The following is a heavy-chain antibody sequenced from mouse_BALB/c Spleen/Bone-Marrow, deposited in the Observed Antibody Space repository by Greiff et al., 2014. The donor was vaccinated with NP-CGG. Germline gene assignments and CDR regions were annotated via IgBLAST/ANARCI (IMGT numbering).Heavy chain of an antibody. Sequence: GAELVKPGASVKLSCKASGYTFTSYWMHWVKQRPGQGLEWIGEINPSNGRTNYNEKFKSKATLTVDKSSSTAYMQLSSLTSEDSAVYYCAGPFDYWGQGTTLTVSS. CDR3: AGPFDY. CDR1: GYTFTSYW. J-gene: IGHJ2*01. V-gene: IGHV1S81*02. CDR2: INPSNGRT.